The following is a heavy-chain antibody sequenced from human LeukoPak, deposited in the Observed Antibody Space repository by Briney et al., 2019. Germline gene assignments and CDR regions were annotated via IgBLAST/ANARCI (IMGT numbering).Heavy chain of an antibody. V-gene: IGHV1-69*13. Sequence: ASVNVSCKASGGTFSSYAISWVRQAPGHGLEWMGRIFPIFATANYAQKFQGRVTITADESTSTAYMELSSLRSEDTAVYYCARESGSYEAYFDYWGQGTLVTVSS. CDR2: IFPIFATA. J-gene: IGHJ4*02. CDR3: ARESGSYEAYFDY. D-gene: IGHD1-26*01. CDR1: GGTFSSYA.